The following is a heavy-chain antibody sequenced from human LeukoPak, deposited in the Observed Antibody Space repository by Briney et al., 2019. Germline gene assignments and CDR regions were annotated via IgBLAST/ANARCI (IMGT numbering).Heavy chain of an antibody. CDR2: INAGKGNT. CDR1: GYTFISYA. J-gene: IGHJ4*02. D-gene: IGHD4-23*01. V-gene: IGHV1-3*01. CDR3: ARGGCGGPSNY. Sequence: ASVKVSCKASGYTFISYAMHWVRQAPGQRLVWMGRINAGKGNTKYSQKFQGRVTITRDTSASTAYMELSSLRSEDTAVYYCARGGCGGPSNYWGQGTLVTVSS.